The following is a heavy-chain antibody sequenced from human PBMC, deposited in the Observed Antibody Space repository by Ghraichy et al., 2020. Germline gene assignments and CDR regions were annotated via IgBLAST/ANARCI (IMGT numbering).Heavy chain of an antibody. CDR2: INHSGST. Sequence: SETLSLTCAVYGGSFSGYYWSWIRQPPGKGLEWIGEINHSGSTNYNPSLKSRVTISVDTSKNQFSLKLSSVTAADTAVYYCARPARIAAAGPWFDYWGQGTLVTVSS. CDR1: GGSFSGYY. V-gene: IGHV4-34*01. D-gene: IGHD6-13*01. CDR3: ARPARIAAAGPWFDY. J-gene: IGHJ4*02.